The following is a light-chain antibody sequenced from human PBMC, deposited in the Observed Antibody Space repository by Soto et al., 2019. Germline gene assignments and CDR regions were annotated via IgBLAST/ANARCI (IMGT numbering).Light chain of an antibody. CDR3: LVSYSGPRV. CDR1: AGPVTGDHY. Sequence: QAVMTQESSLTVSPGGKVTLTCGSSAGPVTGDHYPYWLQQRPGQAPRTLIFDTDKRHSWTPARFSGSLLGGKAALTLSGAQPEDEADYYCLVSYSGPRVFGGGTKVTVL. V-gene: IGLV7-46*01. CDR2: DTD. J-gene: IGLJ3*02.